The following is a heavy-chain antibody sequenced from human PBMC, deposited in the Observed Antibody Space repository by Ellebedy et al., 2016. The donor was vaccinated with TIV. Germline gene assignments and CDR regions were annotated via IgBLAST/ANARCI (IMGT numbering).Heavy chain of an antibody. Sequence: GESLKISCAASGFTFSIYAMNWVRQAPGKGLEWVSAISSSSSYKYYANSVKGRFTISRDNAENSLYLQMNSLRTEDTAIYYCATLGLVGALGDWFDPWGQGTLVTVSS. D-gene: IGHD1-26*01. CDR1: GFTFSIYA. J-gene: IGHJ5*02. V-gene: IGHV3-21*04. CDR3: ATLGLVGALGDWFDP. CDR2: ISSSSSYK.